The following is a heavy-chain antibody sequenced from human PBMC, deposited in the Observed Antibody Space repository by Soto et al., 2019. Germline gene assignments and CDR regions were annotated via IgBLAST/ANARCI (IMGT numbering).Heavy chain of an antibody. CDR3: ARGGGIDILFDY. D-gene: IGHD2-21*01. Sequence: PSETLSLTCTVPGGSIYNHYWSWVRQPPGKGLEWIGYIYYTGGTNYNPSLKSRVTISVDTSKNQFSLKLSSVTAADTAVYYCARGGGIDILFDYWGQGTLVTVSS. CDR1: GGSIYNHY. J-gene: IGHJ4*02. V-gene: IGHV4-59*11. CDR2: IYYTGGT.